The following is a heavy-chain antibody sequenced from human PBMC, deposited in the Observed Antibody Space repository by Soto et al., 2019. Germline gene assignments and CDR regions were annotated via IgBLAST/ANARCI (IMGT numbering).Heavy chain of an antibody. Sequence: EASVKVSCKDSGYTFTSHGISWVRQAPGQGLEWMGWISAYNGNTNYAQKLQGRVTMTTDTSTSTAYMELRSLRSDDTAVYYCAIDRELMGYCISTSCSPFDYWGQGTLVTVSS. CDR2: ISAYNGNT. J-gene: IGHJ4*02. D-gene: IGHD2-2*01. CDR1: GYTFTSHG. V-gene: IGHV1-18*01. CDR3: AIDRELMGYCISTSCSPFDY.